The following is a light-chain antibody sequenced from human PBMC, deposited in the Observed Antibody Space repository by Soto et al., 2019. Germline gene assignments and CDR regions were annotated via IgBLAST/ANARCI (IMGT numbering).Light chain of an antibody. V-gene: IGLV2-14*01. CDR2: EVS. CDR3: SSYTSSSSVV. Sequence: QSALTQPASVSGSPGQSITISCTGTSSDVGGYNYVSWYQQHPGKAPKLMIYEVSNRPSGVSNRFSGSKSGNTASLTISGHHAEDEADYYCSSYTSSSSVVFGGGTMLNVL. CDR1: SSDVGGYNY. J-gene: IGLJ2*01.